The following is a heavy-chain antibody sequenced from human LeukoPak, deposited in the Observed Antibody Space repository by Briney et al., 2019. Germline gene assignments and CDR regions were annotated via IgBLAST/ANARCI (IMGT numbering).Heavy chain of an antibody. J-gene: IGHJ4*02. CDR3: AKHLFVTGPFDY. V-gene: IGHV3-23*01. D-gene: IGHD2-21*02. CDR1: GFTFSGYA. CDR2: MSGSGGRT. Sequence: GGSLRLSCGASGFTFSGYAMSWVRQAPGQGLEWVLAMSGSGGRTDYADSVKGRFTISRDNSKNTLYLQMNSLRAEDTAVYYCAKHLFVTGPFDYWGQGTLVTVSS.